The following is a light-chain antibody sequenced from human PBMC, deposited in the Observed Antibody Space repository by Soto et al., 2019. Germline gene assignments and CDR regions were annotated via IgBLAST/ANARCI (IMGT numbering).Light chain of an antibody. J-gene: IGKJ1*01. CDR3: LQDYNYSWT. Sequence: SQMTQSPGSLSASVGDRVTITGRASQVIRNDLGWYQQKPGKAPKLLIYAASSLQSGVPSRFSGSGSGTDFTLTISSLQPEDFATYYCLQDYNYSWTFGQGTKVDIK. CDR2: AAS. V-gene: IGKV1-6*01. CDR1: QVIRND.